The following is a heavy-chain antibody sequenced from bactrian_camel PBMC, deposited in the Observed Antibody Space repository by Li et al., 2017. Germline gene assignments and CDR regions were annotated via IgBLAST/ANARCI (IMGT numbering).Heavy chain of an antibody. Sequence: HVQLVESGGGSVQAGGSLRLSCAASADIYSAHCMTWFREAPGKKREGVAFISTSGRRTYYDDSVKGRFTISKDDAKNVVYLEMKNLKPEDTAMYYCAADRLKCLSTNPRGEWNYWGRGTQVTVS. CDR3: AADRLKCLSTNPRGEWNY. CDR1: ADIYSAHC. V-gene: IGHV3-3*01. CDR2: ISTSGRRT. D-gene: IGHD2*01. J-gene: IGHJ4*01.